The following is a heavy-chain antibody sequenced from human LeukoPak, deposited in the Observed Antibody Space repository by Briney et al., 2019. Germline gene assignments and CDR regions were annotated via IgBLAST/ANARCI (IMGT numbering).Heavy chain of an antibody. J-gene: IGHJ4*02. CDR1: GGSFSGYY. CDR3: ARETTGLQLDY. CDR2: IYYSGST. V-gene: IGHV4-31*11. D-gene: IGHD1-14*01. Sequence: SETLSLTCAVYGGSFSGYYWSWIRQHPGKGLEWIGYIYYSGSTYYNPSLKSRVTISVDTSKNQFSLKLSSVTAADTAVYYCARETTGLQLDYWGQGTLVTVSS.